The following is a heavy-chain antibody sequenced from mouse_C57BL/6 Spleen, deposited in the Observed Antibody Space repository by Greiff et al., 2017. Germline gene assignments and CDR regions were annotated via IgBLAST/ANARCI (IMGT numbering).Heavy chain of an antibody. CDR1: GYTFTSYW. CDR2: IYPGSGST. Sequence: QVQLQQPGAELVKPGASVKMSCKASGYTFTSYWITWVKQRPGQGLEWIGDIYPGSGSTNYNEKFKSKATLTVDTSYSTAYMQLISLTSEDSAVYYSARKGALYGNSYYFDYWGQGTTLTVSS. CDR3: ARKGALYGNSYYFDY. D-gene: IGHD2-1*01. V-gene: IGHV1-55*01. J-gene: IGHJ2*01.